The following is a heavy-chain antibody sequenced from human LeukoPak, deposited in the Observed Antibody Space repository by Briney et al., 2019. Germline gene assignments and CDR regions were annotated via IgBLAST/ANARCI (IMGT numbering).Heavy chain of an antibody. V-gene: IGHV3-48*01. Sequence: QPGGSLRLSCAASGFTSNKFGMNWVRQAPGKGLEWVSYISSSDSTIYYADSVKGRFTISRDIAKNSLYLQMNSLRAEDTAVYYCAKSSYYDSSGYYREYYFDYWGQGTLVTVSS. D-gene: IGHD3-22*01. CDR1: GFTSNKFG. CDR3: AKSSYYDSSGYYREYYFDY. CDR2: ISSSDSTI. J-gene: IGHJ4*02.